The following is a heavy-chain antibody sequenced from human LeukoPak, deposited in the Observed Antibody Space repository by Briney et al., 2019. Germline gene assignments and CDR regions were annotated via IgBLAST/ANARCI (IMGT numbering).Heavy chain of an antibody. V-gene: IGHV1-18*01. CDR2: ISAYNGNT. CDR3: ARGSDYDSSGYSGDY. D-gene: IGHD3-22*01. Sequence: ASVKVSCKASGYTFTSYGISWVRQAPGQGLEWMGWISAYNGNTNYAQKLQGRVTMTTDTSTSTAYMELRSLRSDDTAVYYCARGSDYDSSGYSGDYWGQGTLVTVSS. CDR1: GYTFTSYG. J-gene: IGHJ4*02.